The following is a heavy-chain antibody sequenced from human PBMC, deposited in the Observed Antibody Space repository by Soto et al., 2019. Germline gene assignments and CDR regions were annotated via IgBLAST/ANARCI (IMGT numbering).Heavy chain of an antibody. CDR3: ARTLGFQDYYYMDV. D-gene: IGHD3-10*01. CDR2: IYYSGGT. V-gene: IGHV4-28*01. J-gene: IGHJ6*03. Sequence: PPQTLSPTCDVSGSSTSSSNRWCCIRLHPGKGLEWMGYIYYSGGTYYNPDLKSRVTMSVDTTKNKFSLKLSSVTAVDTAVYYCARTLGFQDYYYMDVWGKGTTVTVSS. CDR1: GSSTSSSNR.